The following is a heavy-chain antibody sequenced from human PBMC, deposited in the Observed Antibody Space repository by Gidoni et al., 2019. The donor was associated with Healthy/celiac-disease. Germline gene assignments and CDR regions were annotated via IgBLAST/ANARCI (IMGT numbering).Heavy chain of an antibody. CDR1: GGSISSGGYY. CDR2: IYYSGST. D-gene: IGHD6-19*01. Sequence: QVQLQESGPGLVKPSQTLSLTCTVSGGSISSGGYYWSWIRQHPGKGLEWIGYIYYSGSTYYNPSLKSRVTISVDTSKNQFSLKLSSVTAADTAVYYCARDSVRDSSGWILGRFDPWGQGTLVTVSS. CDR3: ARDSVRDSSGWILGRFDP. J-gene: IGHJ5*02. V-gene: IGHV4-31*03.